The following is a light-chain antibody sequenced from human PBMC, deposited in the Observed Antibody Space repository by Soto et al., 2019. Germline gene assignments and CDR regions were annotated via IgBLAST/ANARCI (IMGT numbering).Light chain of an antibody. CDR2: GTS. CDR1: QSISIW. J-gene: IGKJ1*01. Sequence: DIHMTQSPSTLSASVGDRVTITCRASQSISIWLAWYQQKPGRAPNLLIYGTSSLESGGPSRFSGSGSGTEVTLTISSLQPDDFATYYCQHYNDYSWTFGQGTKVEIK. CDR3: QHYNDYSWT. V-gene: IGKV1-5*03.